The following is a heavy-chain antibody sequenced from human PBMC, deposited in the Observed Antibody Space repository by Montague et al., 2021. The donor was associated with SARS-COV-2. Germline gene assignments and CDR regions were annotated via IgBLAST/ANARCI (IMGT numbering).Heavy chain of an antibody. D-gene: IGHD2-21*02. CDR2: IYYSGCT. Sequence: SETLSLTCTVSGVSISSYYWSWIRQPPGKGLEWIGYIYYSGCTNYNPSPKSRVTISIDTSKNQFSLKLSSVTAADTAVYYCARQIPLRTHIVVVTALLGGAFDIWGQGIMVTVSS. CDR1: GVSISSYY. CDR3: ARQIPLRTHIVVVTALLGGAFDI. V-gene: IGHV4-59*08. J-gene: IGHJ3*02.